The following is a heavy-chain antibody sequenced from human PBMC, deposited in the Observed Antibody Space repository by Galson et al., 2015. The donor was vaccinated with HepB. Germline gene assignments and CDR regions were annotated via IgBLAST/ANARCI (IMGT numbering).Heavy chain of an antibody. CDR3: ARDQPQHWLTTGGALDL. CDR1: GFHFSAYG. CDR2: MSYDGREK. V-gene: IGHV3-30*04. J-gene: IGHJ3*01. Sequence: SLRLSCAASGFHFSAYGMHWVRQAPGKGLEWVALMSYDGREKDYADSVKGRFTIARENSRNTLYLQMNSLTTEDTAIYYCARDQPQHWLTTGGALDLWGQGHWSPSPQ. D-gene: IGHD6-19*01.